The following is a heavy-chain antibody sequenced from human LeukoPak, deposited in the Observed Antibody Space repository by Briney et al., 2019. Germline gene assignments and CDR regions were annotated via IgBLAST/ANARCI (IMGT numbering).Heavy chain of an antibody. J-gene: IGHJ4*02. CDR2: ISGSGGST. CDR1: GFTFSSYA. CDR3: AKDRKRVGGFDY. D-gene: IGHD1-26*01. V-gene: IGHV3-23*01. Sequence: GGSLRLSCEASGFTFSSYAMSWVRQAPGKGLEWVSAISGSGGSTYYADSVKGRFTIPRDNSKNTLYLQMNSLRAEDTAVYYCAKDRKRVGGFDYWGQGTLVTVSS.